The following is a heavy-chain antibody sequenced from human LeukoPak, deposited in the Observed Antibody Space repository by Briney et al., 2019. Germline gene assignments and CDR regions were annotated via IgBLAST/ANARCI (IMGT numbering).Heavy chain of an antibody. CDR2: ISAYNGNT. J-gene: IGHJ4*02. D-gene: IGHD2-15*01. V-gene: IGHV1-18*01. CDR3: VREWADGCSGGSCYTFGY. Sequence: ASVKVSCKASGYTFTSYGISWVRQAPGQGLEWMGWISAYNGNTNYAQKLQGRVTMTTDTSTSTAYMELRSLRSDDTAVYYCVREWADGCSGGSCYTFGYWGQGTLVTVSS. CDR1: GYTFTSYG.